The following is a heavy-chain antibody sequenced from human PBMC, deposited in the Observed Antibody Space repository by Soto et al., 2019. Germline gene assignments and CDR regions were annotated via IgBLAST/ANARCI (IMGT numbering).Heavy chain of an antibody. Sequence: EVQLVESGGGLVQPGGSLRLSCAASGFTFSSYWMHWVRQAPGKGLVWVSRINSDGSSTSYADSVKGRFTISRDNAKNTLYLQMNSLGAEDTAVYYCARDGYCSGGSCFSVGYWGQGTLVTVSS. V-gene: IGHV3-74*01. CDR1: GFTFSSYW. D-gene: IGHD2-15*01. J-gene: IGHJ4*02. CDR2: INSDGSST. CDR3: ARDGYCSGGSCFSVGY.